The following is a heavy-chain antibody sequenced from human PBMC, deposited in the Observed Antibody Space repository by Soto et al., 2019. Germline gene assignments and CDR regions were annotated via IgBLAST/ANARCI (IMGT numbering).Heavy chain of an antibody. D-gene: IGHD1-26*01. CDR1: RFIFSDYA. CDR2: IGGSNTDR. V-gene: IGHV3-23*01. J-gene: IGHJ5*01. Sequence: DVQLLQSGGGLVQPGGSLTLSCAASRFIFSDYAMNWFRQAPGKGLEWVSSIGGSNTDRYYADSVKGRFIISRDNSKNTMYLQMNRLRDADTAVYYCAKDAVSYNGKWDWFDSWGQGTLVTVSS. CDR3: AKDAVSYNGKWDWFDS.